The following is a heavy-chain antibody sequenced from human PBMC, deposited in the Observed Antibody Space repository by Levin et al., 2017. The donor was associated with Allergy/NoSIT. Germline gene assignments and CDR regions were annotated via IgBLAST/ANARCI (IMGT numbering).Heavy chain of an antibody. D-gene: IGHD5-12*01. V-gene: IGHV1-69*13. CDR2: IIPIFGTT. CDR1: GGTFSNYA. CDR3: ARPYYSGYEVYYGMDV. Sequence: SVKVSCEASGGTFSNYAISWVRQAPGQGLEWMGGIIPIFGTTKHAQKFKGRVTITADESTSTAYMELSSLRSEDTAVYYCARPYYSGYEVYYGMDVWGQGTTVTVSS. J-gene: IGHJ6*02.